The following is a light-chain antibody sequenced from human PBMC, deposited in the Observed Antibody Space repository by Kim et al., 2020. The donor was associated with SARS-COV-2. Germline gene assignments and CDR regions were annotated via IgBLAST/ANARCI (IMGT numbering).Light chain of an antibody. J-gene: IGLJ1*01. Sequence: GQSLTIAGPGASSDVRSYNFVSWYQPHPGKAPKLMIYDVSERPSGVSNRFSGSKSGNTASLTISGLQAEDEADYYCSSYTGSNTYVFGPGTKVTVL. CDR1: SSDVRSYNF. V-gene: IGLV2-14*03. CDR2: DVS. CDR3: SSYTGSNTYV.